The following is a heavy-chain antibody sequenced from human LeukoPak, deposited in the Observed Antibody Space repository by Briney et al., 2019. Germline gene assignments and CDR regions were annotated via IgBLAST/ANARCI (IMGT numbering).Heavy chain of an antibody. CDR1: GYTFTSYY. J-gene: IGHJ4*02. CDR2: IIPIFGTA. CDR3: ASSYSYVIDY. Sequence: SVKVSCKASGYTFTSYYMHWVRQAPGQGLEWMGRIIPIFGTANYAQKFQGRVTITTDESTSTAYMELSSLRSEDTAVYYCASSYSYVIDYWGQGTLVTVSS. V-gene: IGHV1-69*05. D-gene: IGHD5-18*01.